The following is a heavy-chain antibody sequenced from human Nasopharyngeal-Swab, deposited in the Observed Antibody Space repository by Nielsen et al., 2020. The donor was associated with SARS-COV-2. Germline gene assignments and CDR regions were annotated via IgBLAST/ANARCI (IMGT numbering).Heavy chain of an antibody. J-gene: IGHJ6*02. D-gene: IGHD6-13*01. V-gene: IGHV1-18*01. CDR2: ISAYNGNT. CDR1: GYTFTSYG. Sequence: ASVKVSCKASGYTFTSYGISWVRQAPGQGLEWMGWISAYNGNTNYAQKLQGRVTMTTDISTSTAYMELRSLRSDDTAVYYCARESGSSWPEQQYYYYYGMDVWGQGTTVTVSS. CDR3: ARESGSSWPEQQYYYYYGMDV.